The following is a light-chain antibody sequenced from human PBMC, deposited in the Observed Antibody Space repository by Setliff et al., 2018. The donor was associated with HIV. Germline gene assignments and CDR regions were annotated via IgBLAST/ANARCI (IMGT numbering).Light chain of an antibody. V-gene: IGLV1-51*01. CDR1: SSNIGNNY. Sequence: QSVLTQPPSVSAAPGQKVTISCSGSSSNIGNNYVSWYQQLPGTAPKLLIYDNDKRPSGIPDRLSGSKSGTSATLGITGLQSGDEADYFCGTWDTSLRAYVFGSGTKVTVL. CDR3: GTWDTSLRAYV. CDR2: DND. J-gene: IGLJ1*01.